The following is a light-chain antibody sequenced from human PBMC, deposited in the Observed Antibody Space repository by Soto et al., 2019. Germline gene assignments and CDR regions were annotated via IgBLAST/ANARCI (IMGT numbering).Light chain of an antibody. CDR3: QQYYSSLLT. V-gene: IGKV1-5*03. J-gene: IGKJ2*01. Sequence: DIPMTQSPSTLSASVGDRVTITCRASQSISSWLAWYQQKPGKAPNLLIYKASTLEIGVPSRFSGSGSGTEFTLTINSLQPDDFAAYYCQQYYSSLLTFGQGTKLEI. CDR1: QSISSW. CDR2: KAS.